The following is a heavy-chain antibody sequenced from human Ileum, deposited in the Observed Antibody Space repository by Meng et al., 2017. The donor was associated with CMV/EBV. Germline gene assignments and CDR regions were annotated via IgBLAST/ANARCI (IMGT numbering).Heavy chain of an antibody. V-gene: IGHV4-34*01. CDR2: INHSGST. Sequence: SETLSLTCAVYGGSFSGYYWSWIRQPPGKGLEWIGEINHSGSTNYNPSLKSRVTISVDTSKNQFSLKLSSVAAADTAVYYCARVTGWFDPWGQGTLVTVSS. CDR3: ARVTGWFDP. J-gene: IGHJ5*02. CDR1: GGSFSGYY.